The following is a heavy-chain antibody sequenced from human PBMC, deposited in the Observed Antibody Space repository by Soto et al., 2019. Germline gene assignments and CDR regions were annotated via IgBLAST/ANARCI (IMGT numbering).Heavy chain of an antibody. J-gene: IGHJ6*02. D-gene: IGHD2-2*01. CDR2: IYYSGST. CDR3: ARDPVTWDCISTSCNLYYYGMDV. V-gene: IGHV4-31*03. CDR1: GGSISSVGYY. Sequence: SETLSLTCTVSGGSISSVGYYWSWIRQHPGKGLERIGYIYYSGSTYYNPSLKSRVTISVDTSKNQFSLKLSSVTAADTAVYYCARDPVTWDCISTSCNLYYYGMDVWGQGTTVTVS.